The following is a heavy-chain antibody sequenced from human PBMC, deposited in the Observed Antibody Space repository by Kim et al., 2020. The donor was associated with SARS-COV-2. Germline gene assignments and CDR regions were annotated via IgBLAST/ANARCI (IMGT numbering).Heavy chain of an antibody. J-gene: IGHJ4*02. CDR1: GGSISSGGYY. CDR3: ARDGGVTAMVDY. V-gene: IGHV4-31*03. D-gene: IGHD2-21*02. CDR2: IYYSGST. Sequence: SETLSLTCTVSGGSISSGGYYWSWIRQHPGKGLEWIGYIYYSGSTYYNTSLKSRVTISVDTSKNQFSLKLSSVTAADTAVYYCARDGGVTAMVDYWGQGTLVTVSS.